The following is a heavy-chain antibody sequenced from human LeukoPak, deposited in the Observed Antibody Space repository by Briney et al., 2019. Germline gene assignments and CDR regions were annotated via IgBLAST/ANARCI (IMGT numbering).Heavy chain of an antibody. J-gene: IGHJ4*02. Sequence: GGSLRLSCSASGFTLSSYAMHWVRQAPGKGLEYVSTISSNGGSTYYADSVKGRFTISRDNSKNTLYLQMSSLRVEDTAVYYCVKGLAAAGTNYWGQGTLVTVSS. CDR1: GFTLSSYA. CDR2: ISSNGGST. D-gene: IGHD6-13*01. V-gene: IGHV3-64D*09. CDR3: VKGLAAAGTNY.